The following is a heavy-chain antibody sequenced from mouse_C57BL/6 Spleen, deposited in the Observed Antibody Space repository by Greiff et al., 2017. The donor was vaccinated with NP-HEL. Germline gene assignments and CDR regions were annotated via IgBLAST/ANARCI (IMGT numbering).Heavy chain of an antibody. D-gene: IGHD2-1*01. J-gene: IGHJ4*01. Sequence: EVKLQESGGGLVQPGGSLKLSCAASGFTFSDYGMAWVRQAPRKGPEWVAFISNLAYSIYYADTVTGRFTISRENAKNTLYLEMSSLRSEDTAMYYCAREGIYYGKGDYAMDYWGQGTSVTVSS. CDR2: ISNLAYSI. CDR1: GFTFSDYG. CDR3: AREGIYYGKGDYAMDY. V-gene: IGHV5-15*01.